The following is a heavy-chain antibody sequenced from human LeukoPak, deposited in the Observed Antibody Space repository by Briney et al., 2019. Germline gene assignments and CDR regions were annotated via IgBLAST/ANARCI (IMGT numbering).Heavy chain of an antibody. CDR2: IYHSGSA. V-gene: IGHV4-38-2*01. Sequence: SETLSLTCAVSGYSISSAYYWGWIRQPPGKGLEWIGSIYHSGSAYYNPSLKSRVTISVDTSKTQFSVTLSSVTAADTAVYYCASYNSGWYYFDYWGQGTLVTVSS. CDR1: GYSISSAYY. J-gene: IGHJ4*02. CDR3: ASYNSGWYYFDY. D-gene: IGHD6-19*01.